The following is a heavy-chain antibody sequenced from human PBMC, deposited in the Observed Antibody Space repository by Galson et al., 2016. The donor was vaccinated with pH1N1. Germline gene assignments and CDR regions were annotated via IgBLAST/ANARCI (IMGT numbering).Heavy chain of an antibody. V-gene: IGHV1-2*02. CDR2: IYPSNGAT. CDR1: GYTFIVYS. D-gene: IGHD3-10*01. J-gene: IGHJ5*02. Sequence: SVKVSCKASGYTFIVYSMHWVRQAPGHGLEWMGWIYPSNGATKYAQNFQGRVTLTRDTSINTAYMELSSLTSDDTALYYCATGSGNSWFDPWGQGTLVTVSS. CDR3: ATGSGNSWFDP.